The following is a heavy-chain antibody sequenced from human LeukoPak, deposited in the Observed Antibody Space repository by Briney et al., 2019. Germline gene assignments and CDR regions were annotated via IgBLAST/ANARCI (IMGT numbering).Heavy chain of an antibody. J-gene: IGHJ6*03. D-gene: IGHD4-23*01. Sequence: SETLSLTCAVYGGSFSGYYWSWIRQPPGKGLEWIGEINHSGSTNYNPSLKSRVTISVDTSKNQFSLKLSSVTAADTAVHYCARGSGSSNSLYYYYYMDVWGKGTTVTVSS. CDR1: GGSFSGYY. V-gene: IGHV4-34*01. CDR3: ARGSGSSNSLYYYYYMDV. CDR2: INHSGST.